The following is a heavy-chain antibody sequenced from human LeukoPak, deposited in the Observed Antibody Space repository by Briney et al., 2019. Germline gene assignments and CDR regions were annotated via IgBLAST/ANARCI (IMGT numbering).Heavy chain of an antibody. CDR3: AKNGGGSGTYFNYDSYYMDV. CDR2: ISGSGGST. D-gene: IGHD3-10*01. J-gene: IGHJ6*03. V-gene: IGHV3-23*01. CDR1: GFTFSTYA. Sequence: GGSLGLSCAASGFTFSTYAMSWVRQAPGKGLEWVSAISGSGGSTYYAVSVKGRFTISRDNSNNTLYLQMNSLRADDTAVYYCAKNGGGSGTYFNYDSYYMDVWGKGTTVTVSS.